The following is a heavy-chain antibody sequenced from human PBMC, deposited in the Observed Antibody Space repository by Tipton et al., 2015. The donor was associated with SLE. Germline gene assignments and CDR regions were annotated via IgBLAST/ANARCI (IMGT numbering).Heavy chain of an antibody. J-gene: IGHJ4*02. D-gene: IGHD6-13*01. CDR2: ISGSGGST. CDR1: GFTFSSYA. CDR3: AKVAAAAGRRGYFDY. Sequence: SLRLSCAASGFTFSSYAMSWVRQAPGKGLEWVSIISGSGGSTYYADSVKGRFTISRDNSKNKLYLQMNSLRAEDTAVYYCAKVAAAAGRRGYFDYWGQGTLVTVSS. V-gene: IGHV3-23*01.